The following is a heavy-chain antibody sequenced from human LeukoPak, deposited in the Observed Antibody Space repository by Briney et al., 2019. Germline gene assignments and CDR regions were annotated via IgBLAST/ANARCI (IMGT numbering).Heavy chain of an antibody. CDR1: GGSISSGSYY. CDR3: ARQYSDILTGYHRGELYWYFDL. D-gene: IGHD3-9*01. J-gene: IGHJ2*01. CDR2: IYSSGST. V-gene: IGHV4-61*02. Sequence: PSETLSLTCTVSGGSISSGSYYWRWIRQPAGKGLEWIGRIYSSGSTNYNPSLQNRLTISLDTSKNQFSLKLSSVTAADTAVYYCARQYSDILTGYHRGELYWYFDLWGRGTLVTVSS.